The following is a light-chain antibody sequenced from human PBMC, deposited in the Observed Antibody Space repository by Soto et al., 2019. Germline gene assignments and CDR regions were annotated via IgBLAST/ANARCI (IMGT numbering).Light chain of an antibody. J-gene: IGKJ1*01. Sequence: EIVMTQSPATLSVSPGERATLSCRASQSVSSNLAWYQQKPGQAPRLLIYGASTRATDMPGTFSGRGSGTEFTLTISSLQSEDFATYYCQQSYSTLWTFGQGTKVDIK. CDR1: QSVSSN. CDR3: QQSYSTLWT. CDR2: GAS. V-gene: IGKV3-15*01.